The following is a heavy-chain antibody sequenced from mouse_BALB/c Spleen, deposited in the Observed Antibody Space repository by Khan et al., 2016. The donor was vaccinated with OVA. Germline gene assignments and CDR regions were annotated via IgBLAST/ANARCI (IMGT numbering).Heavy chain of an antibody. CDR3: ARGGARLHKNGGGGMEE. J-gene: IGHJ4*01. D-gene: IGHD1-1*02. Sequence: QIQLVQSGPELKKPGETVRISCKASGYTFTTAGIQWVQKMPGKGLKWIGWINTHSGVPKYAEDFKGRFAFSLEISVNTAYLQITNLKNEDTATXLCARGGARLHKNGGGGMEEWGQGTSVTVSS. CDR1: GYTFTTAG. CDR2: INTHSGVP. V-gene: IGHV9-4*02.